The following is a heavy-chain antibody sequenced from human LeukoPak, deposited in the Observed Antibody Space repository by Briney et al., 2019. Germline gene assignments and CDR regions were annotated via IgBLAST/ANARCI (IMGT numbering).Heavy chain of an antibody. CDR2: INHNGNVS. D-gene: IGHD3-16*01. CDR3: ARGGGLDV. Sequence: GGSLRLSCAASGFTFSSYWVNWARQAPGKGLEWVASINHNGNVSYYVDSVKGRFTISRDNAKNSLYLQMSNLRAEDTAVYFCARGGGLDVWGQGATVTVSS. V-gene: IGHV3-7*03. J-gene: IGHJ6*02. CDR1: GFTFSSYW.